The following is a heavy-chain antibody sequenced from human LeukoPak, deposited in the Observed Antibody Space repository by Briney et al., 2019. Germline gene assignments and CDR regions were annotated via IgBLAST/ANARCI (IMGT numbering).Heavy chain of an antibody. J-gene: IGHJ6*03. Sequence: GGSLRLSCAASGFTFSSYWMHWVRQGPGKGLVWVSRINGDGSTTHYADSVKGRFIISRDNAKNTLYLQMNSLRAEDTAVYYCARVMVSGQRHMDVWGKGTTVTVSS. CDR2: INGDGSTT. V-gene: IGHV3-74*01. CDR3: ARVMVSGQRHMDV. CDR1: GFTFSSYW. D-gene: IGHD6-25*01.